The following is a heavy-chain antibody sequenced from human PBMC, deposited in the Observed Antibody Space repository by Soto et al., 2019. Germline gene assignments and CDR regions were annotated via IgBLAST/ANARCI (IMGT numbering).Heavy chain of an antibody. CDR2: IYYSGST. D-gene: IGHD3-16*01. CDR1: GGSISSYY. Sequence: ETLSLTCTVSGGSISSYYWSWIRQPPGKGLEWIGYIYYSGSTNYNPSLKSRATISVDTSKNQFSLKLSSVTAADTAVYYCARAFAGFGAYWYFDLWGRGTLVTVSS. CDR3: ARAFAGFGAYWYFDL. V-gene: IGHV4-59*01. J-gene: IGHJ2*01.